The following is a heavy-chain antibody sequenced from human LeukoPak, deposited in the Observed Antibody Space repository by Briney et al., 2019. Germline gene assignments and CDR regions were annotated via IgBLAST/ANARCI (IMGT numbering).Heavy chain of an antibody. V-gene: IGHV1-2*02. CDR1: GYTFTGYY. CDR3: ARDFCTNGVCYEFDY. D-gene: IGHD2-8*01. Sequence: GATVKISCKVSGYTFTGYYMHWVRQAPGQGLEWMGWINPNSGGTNYAQKFQGRVTMTRDTSISTAYMELSRLRSDDTAVYYCARDFCTNGVCYEFDYWGQGTLVTVSS. CDR2: INPNSGGT. J-gene: IGHJ4*02.